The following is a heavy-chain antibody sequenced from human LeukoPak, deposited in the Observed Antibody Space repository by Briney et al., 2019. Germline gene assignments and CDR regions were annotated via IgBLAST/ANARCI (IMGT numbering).Heavy chain of an antibody. CDR2: IYTSGST. CDR3: ARDRTFMDV. D-gene: IGHD2-2*01. V-gene: IGHV4-61*02. J-gene: IGHJ6*03. Sequence: PSQTQSLTCTVSGGSISSGSYYWSWIRQPAGKGLEWIGRIYTSGSTNYNPSLKSRVTISVDTSKNQFSLKLSSVTAADTAVYYCARDRTFMDVWGKGTTVTVSS. CDR1: GGSISSGSYY.